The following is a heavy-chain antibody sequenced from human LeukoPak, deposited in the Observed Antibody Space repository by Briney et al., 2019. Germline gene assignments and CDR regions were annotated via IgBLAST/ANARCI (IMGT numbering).Heavy chain of an antibody. Sequence: KPSETLSLTCTVSGGSISGYYWNWIRQPPGKGREWIGYIFYNGATNYNPSLKSRVTISVDTSKNQFSLKLSSVTAADTAVYYCARGGDYDWGAFDYWGQGTLVTVSS. J-gene: IGHJ4*02. CDR2: IFYNGAT. V-gene: IGHV4-59*01. CDR1: GGSISGYY. D-gene: IGHD3-16*01. CDR3: ARGGDYDWGAFDY.